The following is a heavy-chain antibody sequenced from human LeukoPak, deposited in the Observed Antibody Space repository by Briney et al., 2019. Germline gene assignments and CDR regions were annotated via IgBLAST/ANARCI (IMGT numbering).Heavy chain of an antibody. CDR1: GGSISNYY. V-gene: IGHV4-34*01. CDR3: ARGGGIAARRSPLDY. Sequence: PSETLSLTCTVSGGSISNYYWSWIRQPPGKGLEWIGEINHSGSTNYNPSLKSRVTISVDTSKNQFSPKLSSVTAADTAVYYCARGGGIAARRSPLDYWGQGTLVTVSS. D-gene: IGHD6-6*01. J-gene: IGHJ4*02. CDR2: INHSGST.